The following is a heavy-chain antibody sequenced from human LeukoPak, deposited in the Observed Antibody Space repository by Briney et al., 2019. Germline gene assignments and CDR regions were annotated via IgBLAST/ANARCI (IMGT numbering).Heavy chain of an antibody. CDR3: ARVSWGAHFDY. CDR1: GFTFSSYS. J-gene: IGHJ4*02. D-gene: IGHD1-26*01. V-gene: IGHV3-21*01. Sequence: GGSLRLSCAASGFTFSSYSMNWVRQAPGKGLEWVSSISSSSSYIYYADSVKGRFTISRDNAKNTLYLQMNSLRAEDTAVYYCARVSWGAHFDYWGQGTLVTVSS. CDR2: ISSSSSYI.